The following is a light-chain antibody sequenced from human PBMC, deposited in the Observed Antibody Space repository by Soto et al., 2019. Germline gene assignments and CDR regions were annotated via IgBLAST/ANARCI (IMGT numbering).Light chain of an antibody. J-gene: IGLJ1*01. CDR1: SSDVGSYNL. CDR3: CLGV. CDR2: EVS. V-gene: IGLV2-23*02. Sequence: QSVLTQPASVSGFPGQSITISCTGTSSDVGSYNLVSWYQQHPGKAPKLMIYEVSKRPSGVSNRFSGSKSGNTASLTISGLQAEDEADYYCCLGVFGTGTKVTVL.